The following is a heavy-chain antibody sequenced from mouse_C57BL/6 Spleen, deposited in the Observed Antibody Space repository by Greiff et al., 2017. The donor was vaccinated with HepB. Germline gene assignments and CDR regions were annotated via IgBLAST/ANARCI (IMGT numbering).Heavy chain of an antibody. Sequence: EVKLVESGTVLARPGASVKMSCKTSGYTFTSYWMHWVKQRPGQGLEWIGAIYPGNSDTSYNQKFKGKAKLTAVTSASTAYMELSSLTNEDSAVYYCISTVVAPYAMDYWGQGTSVTVSS. V-gene: IGHV1-5*01. J-gene: IGHJ4*01. CDR3: ISTVVAPYAMDY. D-gene: IGHD1-1*01. CDR1: GYTFTSYW. CDR2: IYPGNSDT.